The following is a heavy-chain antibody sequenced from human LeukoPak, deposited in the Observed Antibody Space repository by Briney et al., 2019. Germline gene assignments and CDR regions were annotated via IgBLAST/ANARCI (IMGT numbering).Heavy chain of an antibody. D-gene: IGHD3-10*01. CDR1: GFSFSGYW. Sequence: GGSLRLSCAASGFSFSGYWMRWVRQAPGKGLEWVANISPEGSDKYYADSVKGRFTISRDNSKNTLYLQMNSLRAEDTAVYYCARNGGDYWGQGTLVTVSS. V-gene: IGHV3-7*01. J-gene: IGHJ4*02. CDR2: ISPEGSDK. CDR3: ARNGGDY.